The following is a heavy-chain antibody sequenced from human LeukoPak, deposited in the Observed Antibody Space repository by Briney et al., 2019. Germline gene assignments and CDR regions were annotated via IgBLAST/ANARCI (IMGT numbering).Heavy chain of an antibody. D-gene: IGHD1-26*01. CDR2: ISGTGGTT. V-gene: IGHV3-21*01. Sequence: TGGSLRLSCSASGFTFSSYGMTWVRQGPGKGLEWVSTISGTGGTTYYADSVKGRFTISRDNAKNSLFLQMNSLRAEDTAVYYCVRDAYQRSSGTYRYYFDYWGQGTLVTVSS. CDR3: VRDAYQRSSGTYRYYFDY. J-gene: IGHJ4*02. CDR1: GFTFSSYG.